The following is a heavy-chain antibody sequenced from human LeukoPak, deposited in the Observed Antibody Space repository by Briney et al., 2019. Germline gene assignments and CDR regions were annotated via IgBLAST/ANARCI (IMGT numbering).Heavy chain of an antibody. V-gene: IGHV3-73*01. D-gene: IGHD5-24*01. Sequence: PGGSLKPSCAVPGLTFSGLGIHWFGQASGKGLEWFARLRSRSNNYATAYAASVRGRFTISRDDSKNTAYLQMNSLLTEDTAVYYCARGRWPYPSMGVWGQGTTVTVPS. CDR3: ARGRWPYPSMGV. CDR2: LRSRSNNYAT. J-gene: IGHJ6*02. CDR1: GLTFSGLG.